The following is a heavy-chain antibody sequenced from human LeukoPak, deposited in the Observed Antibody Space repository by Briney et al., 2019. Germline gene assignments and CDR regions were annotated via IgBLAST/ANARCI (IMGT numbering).Heavy chain of an antibody. V-gene: IGHV4-59*01. CDR1: GDSITANL. J-gene: IGHJ1*01. Sequence: SETLSLTCTVSGDSITANLCSWIRQPPGKGLEWIGYIGYTGTSDYSPSLKSRVTMSVDTSKAQFSLHLSSVTAADTAVYYCAKGSGYFPAWGQGILVTVS. CDR2: IGYTGTS. D-gene: IGHD3-10*01. CDR3: AKGSGYFPA.